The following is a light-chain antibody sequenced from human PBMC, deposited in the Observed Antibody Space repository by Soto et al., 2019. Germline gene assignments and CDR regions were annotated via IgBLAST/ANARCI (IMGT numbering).Light chain of an antibody. V-gene: IGKV3-11*01. CDR3: QQYGSSPLWT. CDR1: ESVFGY. CDR2: DAS. J-gene: IGKJ1*01. Sequence: EVVLTQSPATLSLSPGERATLSCRASESVFGYLAWYQHKPGQAPRLLIYDASNRATGIPARFSGSGSGTDFTLTISSLEPEDFAVYYCQQYGSSPLWTFGQGTKVDIK.